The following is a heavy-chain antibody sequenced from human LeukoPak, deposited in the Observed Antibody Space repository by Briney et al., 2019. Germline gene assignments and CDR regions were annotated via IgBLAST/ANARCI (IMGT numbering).Heavy chain of an antibody. CDR2: INPNSGGT. V-gene: IGHV1-2*02. CDR3: ARGDKWLLLHFDY. J-gene: IGHJ4*02. CDR1: GYTFTGYY. Sequence: ASVKVSCKSSGYTFTGYYMHWVRQAPGQGLEWMGWINPNSGGTNYAQKFQGRVTMTRDTSISTAYMELSRLRSDDTAVYYCARGDKWLLLHFDYWGQGTLVTVSS. D-gene: IGHD3-22*01.